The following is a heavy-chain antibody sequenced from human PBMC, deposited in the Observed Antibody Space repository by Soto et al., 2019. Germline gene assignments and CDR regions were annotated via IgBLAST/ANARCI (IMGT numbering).Heavy chain of an antibody. J-gene: IGHJ6*02. CDR3: ARPGNNYCYYGMDV. CDR2: IDPSDSYT. CDR1: GYSFTSYW. D-gene: IGHD1-1*01. V-gene: IGHV5-10-1*01. Sequence: PGESLKISCKGSGYSFTSYWISWVRQMPGKGLEWMGRIDPSDSYTSYSPSFQGHVTISADKSISTAYLQWSSLKASDTAMYYCARPGNNYCYYGMDVWGQGTTVTVSS.